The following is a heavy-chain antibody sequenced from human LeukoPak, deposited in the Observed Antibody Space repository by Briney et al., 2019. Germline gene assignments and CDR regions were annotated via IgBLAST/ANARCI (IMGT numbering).Heavy chain of an antibody. CDR1: GYTFTGYN. Sequence: EASVRVSCTASGYTFTGYNIHWMRQAPGQGLEWMGWINPNGGGTNYAQNFQGRVTMTRDTSITTVYMEVSGLTSDDTAVYYCARAVRVTTDFDCWGQGTLVTVSS. J-gene: IGHJ4*02. CDR3: ARAVRVTTDFDC. D-gene: IGHD2-21*02. V-gene: IGHV1-2*02. CDR2: INPNGGGT.